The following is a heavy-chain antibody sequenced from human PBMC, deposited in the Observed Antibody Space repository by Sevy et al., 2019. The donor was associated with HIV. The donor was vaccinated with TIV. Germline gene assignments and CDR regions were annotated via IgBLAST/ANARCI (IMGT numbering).Heavy chain of an antibody. V-gene: IGHV1-18*01. CDR1: GYTFTSYG. CDR2: ISAYNGNT. D-gene: IGHD3-22*01. Sequence: ASVKVSCKASGYTFTSYGISWVRQAPGQGLEWMGWISAYNGNTNYAQMLQGRVTMTTDTSTSTAYMELRSLRSDDTAVYYCARALNDDYDSSGYLWYFDYWGQGTLVTVSS. J-gene: IGHJ4*02. CDR3: ARALNDDYDSSGYLWYFDY.